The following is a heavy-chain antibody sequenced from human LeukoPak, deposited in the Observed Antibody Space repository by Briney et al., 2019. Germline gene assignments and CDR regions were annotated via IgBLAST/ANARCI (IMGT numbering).Heavy chain of an antibody. V-gene: IGHV3-7*01. CDR3: ARGLHDILTGYSHDY. Sequence: PGGSLRHSCAASGFTFSSYWMSWVRQAPGKGLEWVANIKQDGSEKYYVDSVKGRFTISRDNAKNSLYLQMNSLRAEDTAVYYCARGLHDILTGYSHDYWGQGTLVTVSS. CDR2: IKQDGSEK. CDR1: GFTFSSYW. J-gene: IGHJ4*02. D-gene: IGHD3-9*01.